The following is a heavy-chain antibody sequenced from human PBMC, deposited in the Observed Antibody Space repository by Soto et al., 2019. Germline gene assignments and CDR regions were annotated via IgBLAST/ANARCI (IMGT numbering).Heavy chain of an antibody. CDR2: IYWDDDK. Sequence: SGPTLVNPIQTLTLTCPFSGLSLSTSGVCVGWIRQPPGKALEWLGLIYWDDDKRYSPSLESRLTITKDTSKNQVVLTMINVDPVDPGTYYCAHFPSDLGYSDGMDVGGQGTMVTVSS. J-gene: IGHJ6*02. CDR1: GLSLSTSGVC. V-gene: IGHV2-5*02. D-gene: IGHD7-27*01. CDR3: AHFPSDLGYSDGMDV.